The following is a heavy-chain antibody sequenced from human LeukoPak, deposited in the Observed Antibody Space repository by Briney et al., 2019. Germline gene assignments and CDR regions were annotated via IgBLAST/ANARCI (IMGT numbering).Heavy chain of an antibody. Sequence: PGGSLTLSCSASGFTFTTYGMNWVRQAPGKGLEWVSGIGGSGIRTYYADSVKGRFTISRDNSKNTLYLQMNSLKDEDTAVYYCAKDSHWILFDDWGQGTLVTVSS. V-gene: IGHV3-23*01. J-gene: IGHJ4*02. CDR3: AKDSHWILFDD. CDR1: GFTFTTYG. D-gene: IGHD2-2*03. CDR2: IGGSGIRT.